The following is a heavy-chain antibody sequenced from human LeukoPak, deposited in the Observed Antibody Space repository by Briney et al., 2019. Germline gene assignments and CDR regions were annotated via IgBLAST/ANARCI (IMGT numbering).Heavy chain of an antibody. CDR3: ARESYHVLRYNPNFDY. CDR2: ISGIGDNT. Sequence: GGSLRLSCAASGFTFTNYVMSWVRQAPGKGLEWVSSISGIGDNTYYADSVKGRFTISRDNSKNTLYLQMNSLRDEDTAVYYCARESYHVLRYNPNFDYWGQGTLVTVSS. D-gene: IGHD3-9*01. J-gene: IGHJ4*02. V-gene: IGHV3-23*01. CDR1: GFTFTNYV.